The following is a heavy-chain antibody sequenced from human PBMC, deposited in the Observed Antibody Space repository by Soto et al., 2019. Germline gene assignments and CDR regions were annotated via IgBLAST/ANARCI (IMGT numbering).Heavy chain of an antibody. D-gene: IGHD6-19*01. CDR1: GFSFSNNA. Sequence: GSLRLSCTASGFSFSNNAMGWVRQAPGKGLEWVSAIGGGGGSTYYVDSVKGHFTISRDNSKNTLYLQMHSLGVEDTAVYFCAKIAEAVAGTVYGYWGQGTLVTVSS. CDR2: IGGGGGST. J-gene: IGHJ4*02. CDR3: AKIAEAVAGTVYGY. V-gene: IGHV3-23*01.